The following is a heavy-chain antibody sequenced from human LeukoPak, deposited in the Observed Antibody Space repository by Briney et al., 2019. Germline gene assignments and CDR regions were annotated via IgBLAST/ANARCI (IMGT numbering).Heavy chain of an antibody. CDR2: IIPIFGTA. J-gene: IGHJ4*02. V-gene: IGHV1-69*05. CDR3: ARAPKPPGITGTTPLDY. D-gene: IGHD1-7*01. CDR1: GGTFSSYA. Sequence: SVKVSCKASGGTFSSYAISWVRQAPGQGLEWMGGIIPIFGTANYAQKFQGRVTITTDESTSTAYMELSSLRSEDTAVYYCARAPKPPGITGTTPLDYWGQGTLVTVSS.